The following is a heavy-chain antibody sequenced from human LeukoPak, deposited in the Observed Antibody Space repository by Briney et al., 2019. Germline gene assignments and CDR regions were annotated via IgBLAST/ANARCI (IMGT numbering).Heavy chain of an antibody. D-gene: IGHD4-17*01. J-gene: IGHJ5*02. CDR2: IYYSGNT. Sequence: PSETLSLTCAVSGGSTRSDSYYWGWIRQPPGKGLEWIGSIYYSGNTYYTPSLKSRVTISVDTSKNQFSLKLSSVTAADTAVYYCARTVTKGHWFDPWGQGTLVTVSS. V-gene: IGHV4-39*07. CDR1: GGSTRSDSYY. CDR3: ARTVTKGHWFDP.